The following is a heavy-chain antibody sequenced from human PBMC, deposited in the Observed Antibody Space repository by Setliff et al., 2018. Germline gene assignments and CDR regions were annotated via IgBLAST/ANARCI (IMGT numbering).Heavy chain of an antibody. CDR2: INNYSFKT. CDR3: ARINFYVSSGYYYAPDY. J-gene: IGHJ4*02. CDR1: GYTFTNYG. Sequence: ASVKVSCKTSGYTFTNYGITWVRQAPGQGLEWMGWINNYSFKTNYPQKFLGRVTVTTDTSTGTAYMELGSLTSDDTAIYYCARINFYVSSGYYYAPDYWGPETLVTVS. V-gene: IGHV1-18*01. D-gene: IGHD3-22*01.